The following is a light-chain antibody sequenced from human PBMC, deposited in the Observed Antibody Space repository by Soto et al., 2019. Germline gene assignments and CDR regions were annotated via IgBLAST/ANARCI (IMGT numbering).Light chain of an antibody. Sequence: SYELTQPPSVSVAPGQTVRVTCGAKNIGSKSVHWYQQRSGQAPVLVVYDDRDRPSGVPERFSGSNSGNTATLTISRVEEGDEAEYHCQVWDRSSHHYVFGTGTKVTVL. CDR3: QVWDRSSHHYV. CDR1: NIGSKS. J-gene: IGLJ1*01. CDR2: DDR. V-gene: IGLV3-21*02.